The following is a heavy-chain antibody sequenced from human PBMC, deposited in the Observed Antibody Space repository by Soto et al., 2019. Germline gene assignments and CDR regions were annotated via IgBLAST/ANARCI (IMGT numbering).Heavy chain of an antibody. CDR3: ARSDGSYNFDS. D-gene: IGHD1-26*01. CDR1: SGSVSTYY. J-gene: IGHJ4*02. V-gene: IGHV4-4*07. CDR2: IFINGNT. Sequence: TLSLTCTVSSGSVSTYYWSWIRQPAGKGLEWIGRIFINGNTNYNPSLRSRVTMSVDTSKGQFSLNLTSVTAADTAVYFCARSDGSYNFDSWGQGILVTVSS.